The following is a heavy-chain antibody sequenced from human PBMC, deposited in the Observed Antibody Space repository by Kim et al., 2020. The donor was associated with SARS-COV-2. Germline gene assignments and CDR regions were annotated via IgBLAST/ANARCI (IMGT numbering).Heavy chain of an antibody. V-gene: IGHV3-30*18. Sequence: GGSLRLSCAASGFTFSSYGMHWVRQAPGKGLEWVAVISYDGSNKYYADSVKGRFTISRDNSKNTLYLQMNSLRAEDTAVYYCAKDNVVVPADYYGMDVWGQGTTVTVSS. CDR2: ISYDGSNK. D-gene: IGHD2-2*01. CDR3: AKDNVVVPADYYGMDV. J-gene: IGHJ6*02. CDR1: GFTFSSYG.